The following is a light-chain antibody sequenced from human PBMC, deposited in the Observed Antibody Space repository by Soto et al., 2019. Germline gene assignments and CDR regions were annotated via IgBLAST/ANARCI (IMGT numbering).Light chain of an antibody. CDR3: QQYDSSPWT. CDR2: GAS. V-gene: IGKV3-20*01. Sequence: EIVLTQSPGTLSLSPGERATLSCRARQSVSRSYLAWYQQKLGQAPRLLIYGASSRATGIPDRFSGSGSGTDFTLTISRLEPEDFAVYYCQQYDSSPWTFGQGTKVEIK. CDR1: QSVSRSY. J-gene: IGKJ1*01.